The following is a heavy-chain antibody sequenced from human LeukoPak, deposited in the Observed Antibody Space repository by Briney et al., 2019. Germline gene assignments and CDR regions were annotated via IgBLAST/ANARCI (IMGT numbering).Heavy chain of an antibody. CDR1: GFTFSSYA. D-gene: IGHD5-18*01. CDR3: AKDPAMANEYYFDY. V-gene: IGHV3-23*01. Sequence: GGSLRLSCAASGFTFSSYAMSWVRQAPGKGLEWVSAISGSGGSTYYADSVKGRSTISRDNSKNTLYLQMNSLRAEDTAVYYCAKDPAMANEYYFDYWGRGTLVTVSS. CDR2: ISGSGGST. J-gene: IGHJ4*02.